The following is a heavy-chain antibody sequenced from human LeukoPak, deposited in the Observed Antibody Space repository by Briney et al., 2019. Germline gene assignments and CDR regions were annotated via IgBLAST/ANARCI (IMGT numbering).Heavy chain of an antibody. V-gene: IGHV3-23*01. CDR2: ISGSGGST. D-gene: IGHD3-10*01. Sequence: GGSLRLSCAASGFTFSSYAMSWVRQAPGKGLEWVSAISGSGGSTYYADSVKGRFTISRDNAKNSLYLQMNSLRAEDTAVYYCARDPYGSGSHYFDYWGQGTLVTVSS. CDR3: ARDPYGSGSHYFDY. CDR1: GFTFSSYA. J-gene: IGHJ4*02.